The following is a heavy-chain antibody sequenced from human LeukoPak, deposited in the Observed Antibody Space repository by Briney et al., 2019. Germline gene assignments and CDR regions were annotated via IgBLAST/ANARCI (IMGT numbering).Heavy chain of an antibody. CDR3: AQGDSYYDFLLSV. J-gene: IGHJ3*01. CDR2: IKHEGSEI. D-gene: IGHD3-3*01. V-gene: IGHV3-7*03. CDR1: GFTFRSHW. Sequence: GGSLRLSCEASGFTFRSHWMSWVRQAPGKGLEWVANIKHEGSEIYYLDSVKGRFTISRDNAKNSLYLQMNSLRAEDTAVYYCAQGDSYYDFLLSVWGQGTMVTVSS.